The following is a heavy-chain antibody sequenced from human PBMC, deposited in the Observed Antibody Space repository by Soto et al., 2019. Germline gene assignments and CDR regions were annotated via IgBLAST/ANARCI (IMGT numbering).Heavy chain of an antibody. CDR3: ARDEVAAAKGMDV. Sequence: SETQSLTCPVSGGYISSGGYYWSWIRQHPGKGLEWIGYIYYSGSTYYNPSLKSRVTISVDTSKNQFSLKLSSVTAADTAVYYCARDEVAAAKGMDVWGQGTTVTVS. D-gene: IGHD6-13*01. CDR2: IYYSGST. J-gene: IGHJ6*02. V-gene: IGHV4-31*03. CDR1: GGYISSGGYY.